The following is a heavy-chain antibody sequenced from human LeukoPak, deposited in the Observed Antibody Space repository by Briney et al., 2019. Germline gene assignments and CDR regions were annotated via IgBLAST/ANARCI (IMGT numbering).Heavy chain of an antibody. CDR3: ARDRESIAARLRWFDP. D-gene: IGHD6-6*01. V-gene: IGHV3-21*01. Sequence: GGSLRLSCAASGLTFSIYSMNWVRQAPGKGLEWVSSISSSSSYIYYADSVKGRFTTSRDNAKNSLYLQMNSLRAEDTAVYYCARDRESIAARLRWFDPWGQGTLVTVSS. CDR1: GLTFSIYS. J-gene: IGHJ5*02. CDR2: ISSSSSYI.